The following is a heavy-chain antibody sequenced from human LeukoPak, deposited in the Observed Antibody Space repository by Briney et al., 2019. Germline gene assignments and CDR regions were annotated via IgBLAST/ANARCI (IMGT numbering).Heavy chain of an antibody. J-gene: IGHJ4*02. Sequence: PGGSLRLSCAASGFTFSSSWMHWVRQAPGKGLVWVSRINDDGSSTTYADSVKGRFTISRDNVKTTLYLQMNSLRAEDSAVYYCATDDWGSLDYWGQGTLVTVSS. CDR2: INDDGSST. CDR3: ATDDWGSLDY. CDR1: GFTFSSSW. V-gene: IGHV3-74*03. D-gene: IGHD7-27*01.